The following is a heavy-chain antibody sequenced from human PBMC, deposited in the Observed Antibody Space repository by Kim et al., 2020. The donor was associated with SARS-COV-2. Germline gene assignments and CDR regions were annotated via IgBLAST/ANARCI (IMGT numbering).Heavy chain of an antibody. J-gene: IGHJ5*01. D-gene: IGHD7-27*01. CDR3: AKRYGGNWGWFDS. CDR2: ITDTGAYT. CDR1: GFTFSNYA. V-gene: IGHV3-23*01. Sequence: GGSLRLSCAASGFTFSNYAMSWVRQAPGKGLEWVSSITDTGAYTNYADSVKGRFAISRDNSKNTLYLEMNKLRVEDTAIYYCAKRYGGNWGWFDSWGQGTLVTVSS.